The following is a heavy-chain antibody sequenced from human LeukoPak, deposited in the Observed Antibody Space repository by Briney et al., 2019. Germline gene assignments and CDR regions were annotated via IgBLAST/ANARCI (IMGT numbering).Heavy chain of an antibody. J-gene: IGHJ5*02. CDR2: VRSSGDRT. Sequence: GGSLRLSCAASGFSFSSFTMSWVRQAPGKGLEWVSGVRSSGDRTYYADSVKGRFTISRDNSKNTLYLQMNSLRAEDTAVYYCARDRGFGKNWFDPWGQGTLVTVSS. CDR3: ARDRGFGKNWFDP. CDR1: GFSFSSFT. V-gene: IGHV3-23*01. D-gene: IGHD3-16*01.